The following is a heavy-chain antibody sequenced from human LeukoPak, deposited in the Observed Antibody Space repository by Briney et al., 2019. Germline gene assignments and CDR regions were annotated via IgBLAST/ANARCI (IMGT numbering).Heavy chain of an antibody. CDR3: ARDGLGYCSSTSCYYCYMDV. Sequence: GGSLRLSCAASGFTFSSYSMNWVRQAPGKGLEWVSSISSSSSYIYYADSVKGRFTISRDNAKNSLYLQMNSLRAEDTAVYYCARDGLGYCSSTSCYYCYMDVWGKGTTVTVSS. V-gene: IGHV3-21*01. CDR1: GFTFSSYS. CDR2: ISSSSSYI. D-gene: IGHD2-2*01. J-gene: IGHJ6*03.